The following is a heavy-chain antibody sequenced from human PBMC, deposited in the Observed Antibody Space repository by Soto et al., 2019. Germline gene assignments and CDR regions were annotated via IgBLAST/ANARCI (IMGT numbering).Heavy chain of an antibody. CDR2: ISGSGGST. CDR1: GFTFSSYA. CDR3: AKDRDVLLWFGEPCPFDY. Sequence: GSLRLSCAASGFTFSSYAMSWVRQAPGKGLEWVSAISGSGGSTYYADSVKGRFTISRDNSKNTLYLQMNSLRAEDTAVYYCAKDRDVLLWFGEPCPFDYWGQGTLVTVSS. J-gene: IGHJ4*02. D-gene: IGHD3-10*01. V-gene: IGHV3-23*01.